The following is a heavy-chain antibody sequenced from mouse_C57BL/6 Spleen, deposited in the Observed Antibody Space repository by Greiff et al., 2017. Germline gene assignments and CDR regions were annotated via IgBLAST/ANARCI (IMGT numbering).Heavy chain of an antibody. D-gene: IGHD2-1*01. CDR1: GYTFTDYN. V-gene: IGHV1-22*01. J-gene: IGHJ3*01. CDR3: ARGGIYGNYVWFAY. CDR2: INPNNGGT. Sequence: EVQLQESGPELVKPGASVKMSCKASGYTFTDYNMHWVKQSHGKSLEWIGYINPNNGGTSYNQKFKGKATLTVNKSSSTAYMELRSLTSEDSAVYYCARGGIYGNYVWFAYWGQGTLVTVSA.